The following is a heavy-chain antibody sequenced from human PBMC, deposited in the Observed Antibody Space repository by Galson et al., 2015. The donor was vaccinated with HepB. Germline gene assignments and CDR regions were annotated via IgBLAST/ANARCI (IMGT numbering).Heavy chain of an antibody. CDR3: ATAMGIAAAGIPFDY. Sequence: SVKVSCKASGGTFSSYAISWVRQAPGQGLEWMGGIIPIFGTANYAQKFQGRVTMTEDTSTDTAYMGLSSLRSEDTAVYYCATAMGIAAAGIPFDYWGQGTLVTVSS. CDR1: GGTFSSYA. J-gene: IGHJ4*02. V-gene: IGHV1-69*06. D-gene: IGHD6-13*01. CDR2: IIPIFGTA.